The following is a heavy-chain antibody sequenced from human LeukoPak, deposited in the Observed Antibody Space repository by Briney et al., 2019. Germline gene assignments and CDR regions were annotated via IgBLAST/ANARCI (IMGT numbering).Heavy chain of an antibody. J-gene: IGHJ5*02. Sequence: SETLSLTCTVSGGSISSYYWSWIRQPPGKGLEWIGYIYSSGNTNYNPSLESRVTISVDKSKNQFSLKLSSVTAADTAVYYCARDDYGDSKGRFDPWGQGTLVTVSS. D-gene: IGHD4-17*01. CDR1: GGSISSYY. CDR3: ARDDYGDSKGRFDP. V-gene: IGHV4-59*12. CDR2: IYSSGNT.